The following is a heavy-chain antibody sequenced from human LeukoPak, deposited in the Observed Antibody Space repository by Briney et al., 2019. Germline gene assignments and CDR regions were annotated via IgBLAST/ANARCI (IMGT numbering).Heavy chain of an antibody. D-gene: IGHD3-10*01. CDR3: AGAPYGSGSYYAQLDY. V-gene: IGHV1-18*01. J-gene: IGHJ4*02. CDR1: GYTFTSYG. Sequence: ASVKVSCKASGYTFTSYGISWVRQAPGQGLEWMGWISAYNGNTNDAQKLQGRVTMTTDTSTSTAYMELRSLRSDDTAVYYCAGAPYGSGSYYAQLDYWGQGTLVTVSS. CDR2: ISAYNGNT.